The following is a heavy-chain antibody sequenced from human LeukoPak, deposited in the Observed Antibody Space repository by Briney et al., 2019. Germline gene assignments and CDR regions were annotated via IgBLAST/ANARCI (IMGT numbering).Heavy chain of an antibody. D-gene: IGHD1-26*01. J-gene: IGHJ4*02. CDR2: IRYDGSNK. V-gene: IGHV3-30*02. Sequence: PGGSLRLSCAASGFTFSTYGMHWVRQAPGKGLEWVAFIRYDGSNKYYADSVKGRFTISRDNSKNTLYLRMNSLRAEDTAVYYCAKDLSISGSYDYWGQGTLVTVSS. CDR1: GFTFSTYG. CDR3: AKDLSISGSYDY.